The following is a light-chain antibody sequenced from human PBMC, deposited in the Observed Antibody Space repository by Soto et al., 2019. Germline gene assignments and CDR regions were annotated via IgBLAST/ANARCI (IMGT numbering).Light chain of an antibody. CDR3: QQYGSSPFT. Sequence: EIVLTQSPGTLSLSPGERATLSCRASQSVSSSYLGWYQQKFGQAPRLLIYGASSRATDIPDRFSGSGSGTAFTLIISRLEPEDFAVYYCQQYGSSPFTFGPGTKVDIK. CDR2: GAS. J-gene: IGKJ3*01. CDR1: QSVSSSY. V-gene: IGKV3-20*01.